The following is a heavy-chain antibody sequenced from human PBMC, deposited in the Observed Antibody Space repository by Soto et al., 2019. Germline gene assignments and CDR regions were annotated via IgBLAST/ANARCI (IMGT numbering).Heavy chain of an antibody. D-gene: IGHD6-19*01. Sequence: GGSLKLSCAASGFTFSIYRMNLVLQAPGKGLEWVSSISSSSSYIYYAYSVKCRFTISRDNAKNSLYPQMNSLRAEDTAVYYCARERQEGIAVAGGGDYWGQGTLVTVSS. CDR1: GFTFSIYR. CDR3: ARERQEGIAVAGGGDY. V-gene: IGHV3-21*01. J-gene: IGHJ4*02. CDR2: ISSSSSYI.